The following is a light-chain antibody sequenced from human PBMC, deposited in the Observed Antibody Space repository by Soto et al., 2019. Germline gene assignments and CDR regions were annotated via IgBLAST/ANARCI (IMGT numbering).Light chain of an antibody. CDR2: DAS. Sequence: DIQMTQSPSSLSASVGDRVTITCQASQDISNYLNWYQQKPGKAPKLLIYDASNLDTGVPSMFSGSGYGTDFTFTIISLQPEDIATYYCQQYDNLPLTFGGGTKVEIK. CDR3: QQYDNLPLT. J-gene: IGKJ4*01. V-gene: IGKV1-33*01. CDR1: QDISNY.